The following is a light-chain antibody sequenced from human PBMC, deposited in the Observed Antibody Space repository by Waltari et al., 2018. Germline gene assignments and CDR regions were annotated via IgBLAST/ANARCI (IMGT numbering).Light chain of an antibody. V-gene: IGLV1-47*01. CDR2: QTN. CDR3: AAWYDNLIGAV. CDR1: SSNIGRKN. Sequence: QSVLTQPPSASGTPGQSVTISCSGSSSNIGRKNVFWYQQLPGPAPKPLISQTNQRPSGVPDGCAGSKSGTSASLAISGLRSEDEADYDCAAWYDNLIGAVFGGGTQLTVL. J-gene: IGLJ7*01.